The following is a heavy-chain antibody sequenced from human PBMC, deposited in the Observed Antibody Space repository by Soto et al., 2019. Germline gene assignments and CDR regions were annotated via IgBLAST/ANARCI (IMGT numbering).Heavy chain of an antibody. V-gene: IGHV1-18*01. CDR2: IRAYNGNT. Sequence: QVQLVQSGAEVKKPGASVKVSCKASGYTFTNFGISWVRQAPGQGLEWMGWIRAYNGNTNSAQKVQDRVTMTTPTPTTTPSMQLRSLRSDDTAIYNSARGGTPIHYWGQGTLLTVSS. CDR3: ARGGTPIHY. D-gene: IGHD3-16*01. CDR1: GYTFTNFG. J-gene: IGHJ4*02.